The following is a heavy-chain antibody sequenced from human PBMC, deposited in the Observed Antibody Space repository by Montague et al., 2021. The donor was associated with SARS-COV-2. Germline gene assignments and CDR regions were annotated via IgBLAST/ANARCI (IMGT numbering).Heavy chain of an antibody. J-gene: IGHJ4*02. CDR3: ARWDPQTLTLIGLRGKSASDX. Sequence: SETLSLTCAVYGGSFSGYYWTWIRQSPGKGLEWIAEINHSGTTNYNFNPSLRSRVTISVDTSKCQFSLKLSSVTAADTGVYYCARWDPQTLTLIGLRGKSASDXWGQGTLVTVSS. CDR2: INHSGTT. CDR1: GGSFSGYY. V-gene: IGHV4-34*01. D-gene: IGHD4-23*01.